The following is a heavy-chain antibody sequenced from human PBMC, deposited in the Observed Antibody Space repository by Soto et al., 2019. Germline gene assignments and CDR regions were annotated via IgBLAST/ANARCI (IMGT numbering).Heavy chain of an antibody. Sequence: EVQLVESGGGLVQPGGSLRLSCAASGFIVSSNYMSWVRQAPGKGLEWVSVMYGGGGTNYADSVKGRFTVSTDSSKNTLFLQMNNLRAEDTAVYYCCGPSTVTINWFFDLWGRGTLVTVSS. D-gene: IGHD4-17*01. CDR3: CGPSTVTINWFFDL. CDR1: GFIVSSNY. J-gene: IGHJ2*01. V-gene: IGHV3-66*01. CDR2: MYGGGGT.